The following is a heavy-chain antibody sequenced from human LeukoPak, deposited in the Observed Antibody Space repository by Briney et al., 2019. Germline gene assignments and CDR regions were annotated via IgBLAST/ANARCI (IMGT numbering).Heavy chain of an antibody. J-gene: IGHJ4*02. V-gene: IGHV3-23*01. Sequence: GVLRLSCAASGFPFSNHAMSWVRQAPGKGLEWVSAMIGSGSSTYYADSVKGRFTISRDNARNTLFLQMNSLRVEDTAVYYCAKDETHSSGWAPFDSWGKGTLVIVSS. CDR2: MIGSGSST. D-gene: IGHD6-19*01. CDR1: GFPFSNHA. CDR3: AKDETHSSGWAPFDS.